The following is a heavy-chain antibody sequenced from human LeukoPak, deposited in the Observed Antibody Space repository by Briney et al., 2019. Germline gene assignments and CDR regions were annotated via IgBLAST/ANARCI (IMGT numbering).Heavy chain of an antibody. V-gene: IGHV3-11*05. D-gene: IGHD3-9*01. CDR3: AKDYDTLTGYYSLSDY. CDR2: ISSSSSYT. CDR1: GFTFSDYY. Sequence: PGGSLRLSCAASGFTFSDYYMSWIRQASGKGLEWVSYISSSSSYTNQADSVKGRFTISRDNAKNSLYLQMNSLRAEDTAIYYCAKDYDTLTGYYSLSDYWGQGTLVTVSS. J-gene: IGHJ4*02.